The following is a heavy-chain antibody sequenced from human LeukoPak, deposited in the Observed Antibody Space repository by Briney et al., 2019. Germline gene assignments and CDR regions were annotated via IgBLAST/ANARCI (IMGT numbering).Heavy chain of an antibody. CDR2: ISGSGGST. D-gene: IGHD3-10*01. CDR3: ARDPSFYGSGTPFDI. Sequence: GGSLRLSCAASGFTFSSYAMSWVRQAPGKGLEWVSAISGSGGSTYYADSVKGRFTISRDNSKNTLYLQMNSLRAEDTAVYYCARDPSFYGSGTPFDIWGQGTMVTVSS. J-gene: IGHJ3*02. V-gene: IGHV3-23*01. CDR1: GFTFSSYA.